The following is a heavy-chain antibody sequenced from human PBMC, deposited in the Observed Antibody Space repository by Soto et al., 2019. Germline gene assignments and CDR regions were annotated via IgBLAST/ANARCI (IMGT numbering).Heavy chain of an antibody. CDR3: DRPVPAAGYYYGMDV. D-gene: IGHD2-2*01. J-gene: IGHJ6*02. CDR1: GGTFSSYA. V-gene: IGHV1-69*12. CDR2: IIPIFGTA. Sequence: QVQLVQSGAEVKKPGSSVKVSCKASGGTFSSYAISWVRQAPGQGLEWMGGIIPIFGTANYAQKFQGRVRITADESNSTAYMELSSLRSEDTAVYYCDRPVPAAGYYYGMDVWGQGTTVTVSS.